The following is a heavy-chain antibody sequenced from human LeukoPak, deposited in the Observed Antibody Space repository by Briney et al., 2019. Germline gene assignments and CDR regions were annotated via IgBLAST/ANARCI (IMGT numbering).Heavy chain of an antibody. J-gene: IGHJ4*02. CDR2: IYYSGST. D-gene: IGHD3-22*01. V-gene: IGHV4-61*08. CDR1: GGSISSGGYY. CDR3: ARVDYDGSGYNFDY. Sequence: PSETLSLTCTVSGGSISSGGYYWSWIRQPPGKGLEWLGYIYYSGSTNYNPSLKSRVTISGDTSKNQFSLKLSSVTAADTAVYFCARVDYDGSGYNFDYWGQGTLVTVSS.